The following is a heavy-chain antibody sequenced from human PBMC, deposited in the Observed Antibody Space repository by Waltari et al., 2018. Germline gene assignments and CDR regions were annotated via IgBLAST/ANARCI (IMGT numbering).Heavy chain of an antibody. CDR3: ARTRGGDGNFDY. Sequence: QVTLRESGPALVEPTQILTLTCTVSGFALTPSGMCVNWLRQPPGKALEWLARIDWGDNKYYGTSLKTRVTIFRDTSRNQVVLTVINMDPVDTATYYCARTRGGDGNFDYWGQGTLVTVSS. D-gene: IGHD3-16*01. J-gene: IGHJ4*02. CDR1: GFALTPSGMC. V-gene: IGHV2-70*15. CDR2: IDWGDNK.